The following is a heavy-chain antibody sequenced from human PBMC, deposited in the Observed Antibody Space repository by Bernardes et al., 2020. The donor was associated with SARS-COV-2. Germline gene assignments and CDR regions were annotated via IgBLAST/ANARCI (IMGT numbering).Heavy chain of an antibody. J-gene: IGHJ6*02. D-gene: IGHD1-26*01. Sequence: SGSLSLTCTVSGGSISSSDYYWGWLLQPPGKGLEWIGIIFYSGSTYYSPSLKSRVTISVDRSRNQFSLKLSSVTAADTAVYYCARQELHPLGYFYGMDVWGLGTTVTVSS. CDR2: IFYSGST. V-gene: IGHV4-39*01. CDR1: GGSISSSDYY. CDR3: ARQELHPLGYFYGMDV.